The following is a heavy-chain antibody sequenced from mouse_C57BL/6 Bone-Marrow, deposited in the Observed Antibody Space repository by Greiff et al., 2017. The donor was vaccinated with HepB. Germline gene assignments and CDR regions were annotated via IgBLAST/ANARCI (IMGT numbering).Heavy chain of an antibody. CDR1: GFTFSDFY. D-gene: IGHD2-4*01. J-gene: IGHJ4*01. Sequence: EVMLVESGGGLVQSGRSLRLSCATSGFTFSDFYMEWVRQAPGKGLEWIAASRNKANDNTTDDNVSVKGRFIVSRDTSPSNLYLQMNALRAEDPANYYCARDADGDYDDYAMDYWGQGTSVTVSS. CDR3: ARDADGDYDDYAMDY. CDR2: SRNKANDNTT. V-gene: IGHV7-1*01.